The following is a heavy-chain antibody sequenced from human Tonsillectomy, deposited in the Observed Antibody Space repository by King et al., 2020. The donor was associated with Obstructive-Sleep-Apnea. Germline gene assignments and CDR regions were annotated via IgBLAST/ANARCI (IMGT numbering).Heavy chain of an antibody. CDR2: IYYSWST. J-gene: IGHJ4*02. CDR1: VGSISSGDYY. Sequence: QLQESGPGLVKPSQTLSLTCTVSVGSISSGDYYWSWIRQPPGKGLEWIGYIYYSWSTYYNPSLKSRVTISLDTSKNQFSLKLRSVTAADTAVYYCAREDSYGYGGGYYFDYWGQGTLVTVSS. CDR3: AREDSYGYGGGYYFDY. V-gene: IGHV4-30-4*01. D-gene: IGHD5-18*01.